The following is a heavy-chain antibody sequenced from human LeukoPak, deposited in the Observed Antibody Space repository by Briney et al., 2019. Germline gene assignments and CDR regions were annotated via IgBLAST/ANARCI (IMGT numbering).Heavy chain of an antibody. D-gene: IGHD5-24*01. V-gene: IGHV3-21*01. CDR2: IGSRNIYI. J-gene: IGHJ4*02. Sequence: GGSLRLSCAASGFTFRTFGMNWVRQAPGKGLEWVSSIGSRNIYIYYADSVKGRFTISRDDARNSLYLQMNSLRAEDTAVYYCAKEMATIGGYFYFDYWGQGTLVTVSS. CDR1: GFTFRTFG. CDR3: AKEMATIGGYFYFDY.